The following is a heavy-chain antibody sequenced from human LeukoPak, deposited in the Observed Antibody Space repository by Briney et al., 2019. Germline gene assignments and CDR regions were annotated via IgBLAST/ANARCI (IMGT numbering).Heavy chain of an antibody. CDR2: ISYDGSNK. CDR1: GFTFSSYA. V-gene: IGHV3-30-3*01. J-gene: IGHJ4*02. D-gene: IGHD1-26*01. CDR3: ARASGSYSYYFDY. Sequence: GRSLRLSCAASGFTFSSYAMHWVRQAPGKGLEWVAVISYDGSNKYYADSVKGRFTISRDNSKNTLYLQMNSLRAEDTAVYYCARASGSYSYYFDYWGQGTLVTVSS.